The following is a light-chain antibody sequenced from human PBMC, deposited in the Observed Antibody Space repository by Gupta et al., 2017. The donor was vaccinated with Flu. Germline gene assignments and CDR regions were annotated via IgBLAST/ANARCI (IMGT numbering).Light chain of an antibody. Sequence: DIVMTQSPDSLAVSPGERATINCKSSQSVLYSSNNKNYLAWYQQKPGQPPKLLIYWASTRESGVPDRFSGSGSGTDFTLTISSLPAEDVAVYYCQQYYSTPITFGQGTRLEIK. CDR1: QSVLYSSNNKNY. CDR2: WAS. J-gene: IGKJ5*01. CDR3: QQYYSTPIT. V-gene: IGKV4-1*01.